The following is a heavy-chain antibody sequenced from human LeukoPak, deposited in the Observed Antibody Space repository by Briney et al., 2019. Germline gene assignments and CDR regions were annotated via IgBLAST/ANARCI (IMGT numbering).Heavy chain of an antibody. J-gene: IGHJ3*02. Sequence: SLKVSCKASGGTFSSYAISWVRQAPGQGLEWMGRIIPIFGTANYAQKFQGRVTITTDESTSTAYMELSSLRSEDTAVYYCARGAIFGVVITGNAFDIWGQGTMVTVSS. D-gene: IGHD3-3*01. CDR2: IIPIFGTA. V-gene: IGHV1-69*05. CDR1: GGTFSSYA. CDR3: ARGAIFGVVITGNAFDI.